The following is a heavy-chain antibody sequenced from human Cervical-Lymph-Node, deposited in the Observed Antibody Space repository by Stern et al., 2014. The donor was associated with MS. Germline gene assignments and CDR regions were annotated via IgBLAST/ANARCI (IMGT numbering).Heavy chain of an antibody. CDR1: GGPFRSYP. Sequence: QVQLVQSGAEVRKPGSSVRVSCKTSGGPFRSYPISWVRQVPGQGLEWMGRIIPMYDIANYAQKFQGRVTITADKSTSTAYMELSSLRSEDTAVYYCARVPLVVLVPTRGDAFDIWGQGTMVTVSS. J-gene: IGHJ3*02. CDR2: IIPMYDIA. V-gene: IGHV1-69*09. D-gene: IGHD2-21*01. CDR3: ARVPLVVLVPTRGDAFDI.